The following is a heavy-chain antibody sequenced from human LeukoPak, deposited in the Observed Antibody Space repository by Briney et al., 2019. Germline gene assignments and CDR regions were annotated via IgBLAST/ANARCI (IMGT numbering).Heavy chain of an antibody. CDR3: ARAGGGFDY. Sequence: GGSLRFSCAGSGFTFSSYWMHWVGHAQGKGLMWVSRINSDGSSSSYAVSVKGRFTISRDNAKNTLYLQMNSLRAEDTAVYYWARAGGGFDYWGQGTLVTVSS. J-gene: IGHJ4*02. CDR2: INSDGSSS. V-gene: IGHV3-74*01. CDR1: GFTFSSYW. D-gene: IGHD3-10*01.